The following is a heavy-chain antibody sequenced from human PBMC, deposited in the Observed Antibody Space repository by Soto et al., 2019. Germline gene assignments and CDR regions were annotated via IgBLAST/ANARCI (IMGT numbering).Heavy chain of an antibody. V-gene: IGHV4-39*01. CDR3: ARRITMVRGVPFDY. D-gene: IGHD3-10*01. CDR2: IYYSGST. CDR1: GGSISSSSYY. Sequence: PSETLSLTCTVSGGSISSSSYYWGWIRPPPGKGLEWIGSIYYSGSTYYNPSLKSRVTISVDTSKNQFSLKLSSVTAADTAVYYCARRITMVRGVPFDYWGQGTLVTVSS. J-gene: IGHJ4*02.